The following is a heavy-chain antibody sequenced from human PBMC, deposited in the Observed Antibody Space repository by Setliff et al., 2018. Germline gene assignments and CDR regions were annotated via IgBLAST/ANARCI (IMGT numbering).Heavy chain of an antibody. CDR1: GGSISSYY. D-gene: IGHD4-4*01. V-gene: IGHV4-4*07. J-gene: IGHJ6*03. CDR2: IYTSGST. Sequence: PSETLSLTCTVSGGSISSYYWSWIRQPAGKGLEWIGRIYTSGSTNYNPSLKSRVTMSVDTSKNQFSLKLSSVTAADTTVYYCARVSIVTTWPYYYYMDVWGKGTTVTVSS. CDR3: ARVSIVTTWPYYYYMDV.